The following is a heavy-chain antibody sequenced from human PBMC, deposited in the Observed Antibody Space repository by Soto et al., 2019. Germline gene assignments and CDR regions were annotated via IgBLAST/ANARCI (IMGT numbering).Heavy chain of an antibody. V-gene: IGHV4-59*01. D-gene: IGHD2-15*01. CDR1: GASISSYY. CDR2: IYYSGSA. Sequence: SETLSLTCIVSGASISSYYWSWIRQPPGKGLEWIGYIYYSGSADYNPSLKSRVTISIDTSKNQFSLKLRSVTTVDTAVYYCARGGYLGYGSGGSCYGQFDYWGQGTLVTVSS. CDR3: ARGGYLGYGSGGSCYGQFDY. J-gene: IGHJ4*02.